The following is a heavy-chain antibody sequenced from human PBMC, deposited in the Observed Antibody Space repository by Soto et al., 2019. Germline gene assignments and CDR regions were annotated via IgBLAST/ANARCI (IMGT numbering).Heavy chain of an antibody. CDR2: IYPGDSDT. Sequence: GESLKISCKGSGYSLTSYWIGCVRQMPGKGLEWMGIIYPGDSDTRYSPSFQGQVTISADKSISTAYLQWSSLKASDTAMYYCARVEGPASYYYYGMDVWGQGTTVTVSS. CDR1: GYSLTSYW. CDR3: ARVEGPASYYYYGMDV. D-gene: IGHD2-2*01. J-gene: IGHJ6*02. V-gene: IGHV5-51*01.